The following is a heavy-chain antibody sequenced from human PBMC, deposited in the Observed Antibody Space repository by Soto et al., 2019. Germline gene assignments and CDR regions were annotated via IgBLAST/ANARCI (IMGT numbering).Heavy chain of an antibody. CDR3: AKDSGAAWDYFDY. CDR1: GFTFDDYA. CDR2: ISWNSGSI. Sequence: LRLSCAASGFTFDDYAMHWVRQAPGKGLEWVSGISWNSGSIGYADSVKGRLTISRDNAKNSLYLQMNSLRAEDTALYYCAKDSGAAWDYFDYWGQGTLVTVSS. V-gene: IGHV3-9*01. D-gene: IGHD6-13*01. J-gene: IGHJ4*02.